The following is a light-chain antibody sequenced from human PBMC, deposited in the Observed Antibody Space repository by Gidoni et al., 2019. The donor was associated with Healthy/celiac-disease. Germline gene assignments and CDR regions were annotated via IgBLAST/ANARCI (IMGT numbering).Light chain of an antibody. Sequence: QAVLTQPPSVSAAPGQKVTISCAGSSSNIGNNDVSWYQQHPGTAPKLLIYDNNKRPSGIPARFSGSKSGTSATLGITGLQTGDEADYYCGTWDSSLSAGVFGGGTKLTVL. CDR3: GTWDSSLSAGV. V-gene: IGLV1-51*01. CDR1: SSNIGNND. J-gene: IGLJ3*02. CDR2: DNN.